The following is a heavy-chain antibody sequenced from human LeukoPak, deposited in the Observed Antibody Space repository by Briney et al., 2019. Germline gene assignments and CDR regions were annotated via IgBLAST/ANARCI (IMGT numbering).Heavy chain of an antibody. V-gene: IGHV3-23*01. CDR1: GFTLRSHV. J-gene: IGHJ4*02. Sequence: GGSLRLSCVASGFTLRSHVMNWVRQTPGKGLEWVSSISGSGDSTFYADSVKGRFSISRDNSKNTLYLQVNGLRTEDTAVYYCAKVLVGTTCFEYWGQGTLVTVSS. CDR3: AKVLVGTTCFEY. CDR2: ISGSGDST. D-gene: IGHD1-7*01.